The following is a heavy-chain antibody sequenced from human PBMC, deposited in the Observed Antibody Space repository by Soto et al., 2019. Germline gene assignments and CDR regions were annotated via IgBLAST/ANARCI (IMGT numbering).Heavy chain of an antibody. D-gene: IGHD3-10*01. CDR3: ARVRITMVRGVITH. J-gene: IGHJ4*02. CDR1: GGSFSGYY. V-gene: IGHV4-34*01. Sequence: SETLSLTCAVYGGSFSGYYWSWIRQPPGKGLEWIGEINHSGSTNYNPSLKSRVTISVDTSKNQFSLKLSSVTAADTAVYYCARVRITMVRGVITHWGQGTLVTVSS. CDR2: INHSGST.